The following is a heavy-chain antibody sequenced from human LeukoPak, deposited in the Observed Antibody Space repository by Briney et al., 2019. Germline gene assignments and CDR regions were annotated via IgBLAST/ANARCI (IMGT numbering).Heavy chain of an antibody. CDR2: IDPSDSYT. Sequence: GESLRISCKGSGYSFTSYWISWVRQMPGKGLEWMGRIDPSDSYTNYSPSFQGHVTISADKSISTAYLQWSSLKASETAMYYCARHGAAAGTEYGMDVWGKGTTVTVSS. D-gene: IGHD6-13*01. V-gene: IGHV5-10-1*01. CDR3: ARHGAAAGTEYGMDV. J-gene: IGHJ6*04. CDR1: GYSFTSYW.